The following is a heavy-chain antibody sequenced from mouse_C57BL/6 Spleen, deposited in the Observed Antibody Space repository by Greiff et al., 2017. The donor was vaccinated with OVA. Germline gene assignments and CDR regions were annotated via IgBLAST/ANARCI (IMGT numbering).Heavy chain of an antibody. Sequence: VQLQQSGAELVRPGTSVKMSCKASGYTFTNYWIGWAKQRPGHGLEWIGDIYPGGGYTNYNEKFKGKAALTADKSSSTAYMQFSSLTSEDSAIYYCARWSTGTGLDYWGQGTTLTVSS. D-gene: IGHD4-1*02. V-gene: IGHV1-63*01. J-gene: IGHJ2*01. CDR2: IYPGGGYT. CDR1: GYTFTNYW. CDR3: ARWSTGTGLDY.